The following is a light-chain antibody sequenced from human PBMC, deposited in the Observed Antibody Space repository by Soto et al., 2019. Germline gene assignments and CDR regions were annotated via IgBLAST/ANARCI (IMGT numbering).Light chain of an antibody. Sequence: DIVLTQSPATLSLSPGERATLSCRASQSVSSYLAWYQQKPGQAPRLLIYDASTRATGIPARFSGSGSGADFTLTISSLEPEDFAVYYCQQRSNWPTFGQGKRLAIK. V-gene: IGKV3-11*01. CDR1: QSVSSY. CDR3: QQRSNWPT. CDR2: DAS. J-gene: IGKJ5*01.